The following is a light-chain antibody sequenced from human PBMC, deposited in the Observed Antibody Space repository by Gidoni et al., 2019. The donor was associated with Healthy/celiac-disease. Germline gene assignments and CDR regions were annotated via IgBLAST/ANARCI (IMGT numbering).Light chain of an antibody. Sequence: ELVLTQSPGTLSLSPGERATLSCRASQSVSSSYLAWYQQKPGQAPRLLIYGASSRATGIPDRFSSSGSGTDFTLTISRLEPEDFAVYYCQQPWTFGQGTKVEIK. V-gene: IGKV3-20*01. J-gene: IGKJ1*01. CDR1: QSVSSSY. CDR2: GAS. CDR3: QQPWT.